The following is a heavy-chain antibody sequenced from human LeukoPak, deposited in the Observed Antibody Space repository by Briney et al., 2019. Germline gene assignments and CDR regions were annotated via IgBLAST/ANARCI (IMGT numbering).Heavy chain of an antibody. CDR1: GYTFTGYY. V-gene: IGHV1-2*02. CDR2: INPNSGGT. CDR3: ARAPRPQSVFGELSY. Sequence: GASVKVSCKASGYTFTGYYMHWVRQAPGQGLEWMGWINPNSGGTNYAQKFQGRVTMTRDTSISTAYMELSRLRSDDTAVYYCARAPRPQSVFGELSYWGQGTLVTVSS. J-gene: IGHJ4*02. D-gene: IGHD3-10*01.